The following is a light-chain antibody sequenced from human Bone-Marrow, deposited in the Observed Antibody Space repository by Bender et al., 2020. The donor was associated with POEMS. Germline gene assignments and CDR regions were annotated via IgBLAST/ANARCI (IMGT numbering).Light chain of an antibody. CDR3: QSYDSSLSFRV. J-gene: IGLJ3*02. Sequence: QSALTQPASVSGSPGQSITISCTGTSSDVGSYNRVSWYQQHPGKAPKLLFYEVRKRPSGVPDRFSGSKSGTSASLAITGLQAEDEADYYCQSYDSSLSFRVFGGGTKLTVL. CDR1: SSDVGSYNR. CDR2: EVR. V-gene: IGLV2-14*02.